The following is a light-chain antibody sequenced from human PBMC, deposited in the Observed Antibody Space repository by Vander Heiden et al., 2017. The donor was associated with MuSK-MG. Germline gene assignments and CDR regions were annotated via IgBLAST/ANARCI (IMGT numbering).Light chain of an antibody. J-gene: IGKJ5*01. CDR1: QSVSSSY. V-gene: IGKV3-20*01. Sequence: EIVLTQSPGTLSLSPGERATLSCRASQSVSSSYLAWYQQKPGQAPRLLIYGASSRATGIPDRFSGSGSGTDFTLTISRLEPEAFAVYYCQQYGSSLITFGQGTRLEIK. CDR2: GAS. CDR3: QQYGSSLIT.